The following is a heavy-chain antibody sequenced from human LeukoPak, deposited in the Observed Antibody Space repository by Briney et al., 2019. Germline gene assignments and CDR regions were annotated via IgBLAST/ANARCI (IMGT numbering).Heavy chain of an antibody. CDR1: VFTFSSYW. CDR3: AGTSSSWNAPGY. CDR2: INSDGSST. V-gene: IGHV3-74*01. D-gene: IGHD6-13*01. J-gene: IGHJ4*02. Sequence: PGGSPRLSCAASVFTFSSYWMHWVRQAPGKGLVWVSRINSDGSSTSYADSVKGRFTISRDNARNTLYLQMNSLRAEDTAVYYCAGTSSSWNAPGYWGQGTLVTVSS.